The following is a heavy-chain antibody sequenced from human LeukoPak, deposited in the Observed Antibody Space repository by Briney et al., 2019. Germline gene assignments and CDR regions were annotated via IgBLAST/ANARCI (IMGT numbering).Heavy chain of an antibody. CDR2: ISSSSSYI. CDR3: ARDQSYEITSMGWFDP. Sequence: GGSLRLSCAASGFTFSSYSMNWVRQAPGKGLEWVSSISSSSSYIYYADSVKGRFTISRDNAKNSPYLQMNSLRAEDTAVYYCARDQSYEITSMGWFDPWGQGTLVTVSS. CDR1: GFTFSSYS. D-gene: IGHD3-9*01. V-gene: IGHV3-21*01. J-gene: IGHJ5*02.